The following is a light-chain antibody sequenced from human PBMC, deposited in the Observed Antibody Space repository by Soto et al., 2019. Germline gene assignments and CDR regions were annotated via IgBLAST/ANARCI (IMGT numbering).Light chain of an antibody. J-gene: IGLJ2*01. Sequence: QSALTQPRSVCGSPGQSVTISCTGTGTDVGGYDFVSWSQQHPGKAPVLVIYDVSKRPSGVPDRFSGSKSGNTASLTISGLQADDEADYYCCSYVGSKVAVFGGGTKRTVL. V-gene: IGLV2-11*01. CDR3: CSYVGSKVAV. CDR2: DVS. CDR1: GTDVGGYDF.